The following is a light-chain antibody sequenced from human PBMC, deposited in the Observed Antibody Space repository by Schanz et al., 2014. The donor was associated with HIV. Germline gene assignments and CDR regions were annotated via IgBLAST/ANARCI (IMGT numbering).Light chain of an antibody. V-gene: IGKV3-20*01. J-gene: IGKJ1*01. Sequence: IVLTQSPDTLSLSPGERATLSCRASQTVSSSSLAWYQQKPGQSPRLLIYAASTRATGIPDRFSGSGSGTDFTLTISRLEPADFAVYYCQQYGSSPPTFGQGTKVEIK. CDR1: QTVSSSS. CDR3: QQYGSSPPT. CDR2: AAS.